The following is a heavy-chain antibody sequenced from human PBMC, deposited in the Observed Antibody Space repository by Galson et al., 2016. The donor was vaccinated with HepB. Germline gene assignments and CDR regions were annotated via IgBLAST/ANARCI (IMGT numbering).Heavy chain of an antibody. D-gene: IGHD2-2*01. Sequence: SLRLSCAASGFMFSGYWMNWVRQAPGKGLEWVATINKDGSGKYYVDPVKGRFTISRDNTKNSLHLQMNSLRAEDTAVYYCASDIVVEPAAWGQGTLVTVPS. CDR3: ASDIVVEPAA. V-gene: IGHV3-7*03. J-gene: IGHJ5*02. CDR2: INKDGSGK. CDR1: GFMFSGYW.